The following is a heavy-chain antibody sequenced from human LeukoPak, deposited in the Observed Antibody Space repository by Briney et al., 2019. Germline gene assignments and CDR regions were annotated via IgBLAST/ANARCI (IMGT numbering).Heavy chain of an antibody. J-gene: IGHJ4*02. D-gene: IGHD4-23*01. CDR1: GYTFTSYG. V-gene: IGHV1-18*01. CDR3: ARAMSKNTTRLRWPNGDY. Sequence: ASVKVSCKASGYTFTSYGISWVRQAPGQGLEWMGWISAYNGNTNYAQKLQGRVTMTTDTSTSTAYMELRSLRSDDTAVYYCARAMSKNTTRLRWPNGDYWGQGTLVTVSS. CDR2: ISAYNGNT.